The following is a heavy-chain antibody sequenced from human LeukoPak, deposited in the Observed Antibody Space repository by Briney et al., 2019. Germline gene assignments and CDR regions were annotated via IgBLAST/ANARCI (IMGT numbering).Heavy chain of an antibody. Sequence: SETLSLTCAVYGGSFSGYYWSWIRQPPGKGLEWIGEINHSGSTNYNPSLKSRVTISVDTSKNQFSLKLSSVTAADTAVYYCATRGYSSSWYSRYYFGYWGQGTLVTVSS. V-gene: IGHV4-34*01. J-gene: IGHJ4*02. CDR3: ATRGYSSSWYSRYYFGY. CDR1: GGSFSGYY. CDR2: INHSGST. D-gene: IGHD6-13*01.